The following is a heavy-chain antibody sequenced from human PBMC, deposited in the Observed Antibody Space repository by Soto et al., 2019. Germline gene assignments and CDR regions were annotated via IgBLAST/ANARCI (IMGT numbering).Heavy chain of an antibody. J-gene: IGHJ4*02. Sequence: PGGSLRLSCAASGFTFSSYAMSWVRQAPXKGLEWVSAISGSGGSTYYADSVKGRFTISRDNSKNTLYLQMNSLRAEDTAVYYCAKAFGRYYDFWSGYLSFDYWGQGTLVPVSS. V-gene: IGHV3-23*01. CDR2: ISGSGGST. CDR1: GFTFSSYA. D-gene: IGHD3-3*01. CDR3: AKAFGRYYDFWSGYLSFDY.